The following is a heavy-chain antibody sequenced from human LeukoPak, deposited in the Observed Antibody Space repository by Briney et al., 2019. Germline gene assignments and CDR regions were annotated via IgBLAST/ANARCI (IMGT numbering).Heavy chain of an antibody. Sequence: WVRQPPGKGLEWVASVYYSGSTYYNPSLESGVTMSVDTSTNQFSLKLSSVTAADTAVYYCARQPGGYSGPFDYWGQGTLVTVSS. CDR2: VYYSGST. CDR3: ARQPGGYSGPFDY. J-gene: IGHJ4*02. D-gene: IGHD5-12*01. V-gene: IGHV4-39*01.